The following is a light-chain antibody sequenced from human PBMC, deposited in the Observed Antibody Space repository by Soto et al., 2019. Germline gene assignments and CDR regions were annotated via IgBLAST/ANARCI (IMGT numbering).Light chain of an antibody. J-gene: IGLJ2*01. CDR2: DVI. CDR3: CSYTGSDVV. V-gene: IGLV2-11*01. Sequence: QSALTQPRSVSGSPGQSVTISCTGTSSDVGGYNYVSWYQQHPDKVPKLMIYDVIKRPSGVPDRFSGSKSGNTASLTISGLQAEDEADYYCCSYTGSDVVFGGGTKLTVL. CDR1: SSDVGGYNY.